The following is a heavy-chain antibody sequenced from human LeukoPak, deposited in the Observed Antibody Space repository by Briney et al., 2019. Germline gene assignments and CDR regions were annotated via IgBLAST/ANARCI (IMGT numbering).Heavy chain of an antibody. CDR2: ISSSSSTI. D-gene: IGHD4-11*01. V-gene: IGHV3-48*01. CDR3: ARDPTTVTTEAPVDY. J-gene: IGHJ4*02. CDR1: GFTFSSYS. Sequence: SGGSLRLSCAASGFTFSSYSMNWVRQAPGKGLEWVSYISSSSSTIYYADSVKGRFTISRDNAKNSLYLQMNSLRAEDTAVYYCARDPTTVTTEAPVDYWGQGTLVTVSS.